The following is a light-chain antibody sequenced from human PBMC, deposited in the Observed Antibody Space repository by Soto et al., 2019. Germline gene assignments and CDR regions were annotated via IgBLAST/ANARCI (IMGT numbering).Light chain of an antibody. Sequence: QSGLTQPPSASGTPGQRVTISCSGSSSNIGSTYVYWYQQLPGTAPKLLIYSNDQRPSGVPNRFSGSKSGSSASLAISGLRSEDEGDYYCAAWDDSLSVWVFGGGTQLTVL. J-gene: IGLJ3*02. CDR1: SSNIGSTY. CDR3: AAWDDSLSVWV. V-gene: IGLV1-47*02. CDR2: SND.